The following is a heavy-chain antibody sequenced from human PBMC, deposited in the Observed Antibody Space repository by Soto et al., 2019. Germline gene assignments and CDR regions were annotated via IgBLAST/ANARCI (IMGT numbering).Heavy chain of an antibody. J-gene: IGHJ6*02. CDR1: GFTFSTYS. Sequence: GGSLRLSSAASGFTFSTYSMNWVRKATGKGLEWVSSISSSATYIYYADSVKGRFAISRDNAKNSLYLQMNNLRAEDTAVYYCARCSSSSMPYYYYGMDVWGQGTTVTVSS. V-gene: IGHV3-21*01. CDR3: ARCSSSSMPYYYYGMDV. D-gene: IGHD6-6*01. CDR2: ISSSATYI.